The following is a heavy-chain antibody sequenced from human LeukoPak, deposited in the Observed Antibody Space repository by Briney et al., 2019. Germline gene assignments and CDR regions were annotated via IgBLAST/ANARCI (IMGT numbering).Heavy chain of an antibody. CDR3: ARRYFDY. V-gene: IGHV3-7*03. CDR1: GFIFSDYW. Sequence: GGSLRLSCAASGFIFSDYWMSWVRQAPGKGLEWVANIKQDGSAKYYVDSVKSRFTISRDNAKNSLYLQMNSLRVEDTAVYYCARRYFDYWGQGTLVTVSS. CDR2: IKQDGSAK. J-gene: IGHJ4*02.